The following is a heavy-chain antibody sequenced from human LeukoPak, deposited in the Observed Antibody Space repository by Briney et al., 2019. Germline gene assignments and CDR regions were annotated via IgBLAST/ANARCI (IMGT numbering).Heavy chain of an antibody. CDR3: ARGPPIRGYRYGYDTGYYYSYSMDV. D-gene: IGHD5-18*01. CDR1: GYTFTSYD. J-gene: IGHJ6*03. Sequence: ASVKVSCKASGYTFTSYDINWVRQATGQGLEWMGWMNPISGNTGHAQKFQGRVTMTRDTSISTAYMELSSLRSEDTAVYYCARGPPIRGYRYGYDTGYYYSYSMDVWGKGTTVTISS. V-gene: IGHV1-8*01. CDR2: MNPISGNT.